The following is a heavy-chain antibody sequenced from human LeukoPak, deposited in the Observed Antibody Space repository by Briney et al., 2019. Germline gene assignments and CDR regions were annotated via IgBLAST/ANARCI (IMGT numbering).Heavy chain of an antibody. D-gene: IGHD3-22*01. V-gene: IGHV3-15*01. CDR2: IKSKTDGGTT. Sequence: PGGSLRLSCAASGFTFSNAWMSWVRQAPGKGLEWVGRIKSKTDGGTTDYAAPGKGRFTISRDDSKNTLYLQMNSLKTEDTAVYYCTTGTTNYYDSIHPGGDYWGQGTLVTVSS. J-gene: IGHJ4*02. CDR1: GFTFSNAW. CDR3: TTGTTNYYDSIHPGGDY.